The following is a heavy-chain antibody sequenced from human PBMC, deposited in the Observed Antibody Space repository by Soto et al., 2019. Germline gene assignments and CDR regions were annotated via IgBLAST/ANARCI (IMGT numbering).Heavy chain of an antibody. J-gene: IGHJ3*01. CDR3: ARDGYSGRSDGFDV. Sequence: QMQLGDSGGGVVQPGRSLRLSCAASGFTFGAYTMHWVRQAPGKGLELVAVISYDGTSERYTDPVKGRFTVSRDNSKSTMSLQMHSLRAEDTAVYYCARDGYSGRSDGFDVWGQGTMVTVSS. CDR1: GFTFGAYT. CDR2: ISYDGTSE. D-gene: IGHD1-26*01. V-gene: IGHV3-30*14.